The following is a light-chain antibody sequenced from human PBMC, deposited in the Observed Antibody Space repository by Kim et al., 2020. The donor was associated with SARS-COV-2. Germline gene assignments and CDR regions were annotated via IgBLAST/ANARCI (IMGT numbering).Light chain of an antibody. CDR3: ATWDDSLSGRV. Sequence: ELTQPPSVSGTPGQRFTISCSGSKSNVGSRSVNWYQQLPGTAPQLVIYSNDQRPSGVPDRFSGSKSGTSASLAISGLQSEDEADYYCATWDDSLSGRVFGGGTKVTVL. J-gene: IGLJ3*02. CDR1: KSNVGSRS. V-gene: IGLV1-44*01. CDR2: SND.